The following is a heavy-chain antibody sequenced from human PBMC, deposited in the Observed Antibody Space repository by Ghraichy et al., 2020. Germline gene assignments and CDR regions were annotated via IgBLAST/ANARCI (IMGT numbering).Heavy chain of an antibody. CDR2: IKQDGSER. D-gene: IGHD2-2*01. V-gene: IGHV3-7*01. CDR1: GFIFSGYW. Sequence: GGSLRLSCAASGFIFSGYWMSWVRQAPGKGLEWVANIKQDGSERYYVDSVKGRFTISRDNAKNSLYLQMNSLRAEDTAVYFCARAHGYCSSTSCRLGVDFYGLGVWGQGTTVTVSS. J-gene: IGHJ6*02. CDR3: ARAHGYCSSTSCRLGVDFYGLGV.